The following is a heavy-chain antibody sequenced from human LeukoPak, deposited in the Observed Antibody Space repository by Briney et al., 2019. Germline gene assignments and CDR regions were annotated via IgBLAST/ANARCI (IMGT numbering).Heavy chain of an antibody. V-gene: IGHV1-18*01. CDR1: GYTFTSYG. CDR2: ISAYNGNT. J-gene: IGHJ5*02. CDR3: ATALYGGYWFDP. Sequence: ASVKVSCKASGYTFTSYGISWVRQAPGQGLEGMGWISAYNGNTNYAQKLQGRVTMTTDTSTSTAYMELRSLRSDDTAVYYCATALYGGYWFDPWGQGTLVTVSS. D-gene: IGHD5-12*01.